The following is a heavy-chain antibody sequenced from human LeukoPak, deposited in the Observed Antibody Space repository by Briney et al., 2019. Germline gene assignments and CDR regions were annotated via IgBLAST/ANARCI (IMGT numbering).Heavy chain of an antibody. D-gene: IGHD5-12*01. CDR2: IIPIFGTA. J-gene: IGHJ4*02. CDR3: ARYSGYDLLDY. CDR1: GGTFSSYA. Sequence: SVKVSCKASGGTFSSYAIIWVRQAPGQGLEWMGGIIPIFGTANYAQKFQGRVTITADKSTSTAYMELSSLRSDDTAVYYCARYSGYDLLDYWGQGTLLTVSS. V-gene: IGHV1-69*06.